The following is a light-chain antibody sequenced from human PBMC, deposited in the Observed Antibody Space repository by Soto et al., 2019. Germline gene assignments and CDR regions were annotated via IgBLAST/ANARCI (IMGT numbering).Light chain of an antibody. CDR1: QSVSSN. J-gene: IGKJ4*01. V-gene: IGKV3D-15*01. CDR2: GAS. CDR3: QPASSFPLT. Sequence: IVLTQSPATLSVSPGERATLSCRASQSVSSNLAWHQQRPGQAPRLLIYGASTRATGVPARFSGGGSGTEFTLTINSLQSEDSATYYCQPASSFPLTFGGGTKVEI.